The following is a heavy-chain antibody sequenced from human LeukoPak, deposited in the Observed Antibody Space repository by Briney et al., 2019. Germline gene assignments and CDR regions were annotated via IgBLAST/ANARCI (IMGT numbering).Heavy chain of an antibody. CDR2: IYHSGST. CDR3: ASRDSGYDYFSWFDP. CDR1: GGSFSGYY. J-gene: IGHJ5*02. D-gene: IGHD5-12*01. Sequence: PSETLSLTCAVYGGSFSGYYWSWIRQPPGKGLEWIGEIYHSGSTNYNPSLKSRVTISVDKSKNQFSLKLSSVTAADTAVYYCASRDSGYDYFSWFDPWGQGTLVTVSS. V-gene: IGHV4-34*01.